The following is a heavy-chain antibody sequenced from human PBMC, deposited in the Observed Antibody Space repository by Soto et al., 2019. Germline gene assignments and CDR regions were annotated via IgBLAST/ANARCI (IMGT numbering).Heavy chain of an antibody. V-gene: IGHV1-2*04. J-gene: IGHJ3*02. CDR3: ARDSTTYAFDI. Sequence: ASVKVSCKASGYTFTSYGISWVRQAPGQGLEWMGWINPNSGGTNYAQKFQGWVTMTRDTSISTAYMELSRLRSDDTAVYYCARDSTTYAFDIWGQGTMVTVSS. CDR1: GYTFTSYG. D-gene: IGHD1-26*01. CDR2: INPNSGGT.